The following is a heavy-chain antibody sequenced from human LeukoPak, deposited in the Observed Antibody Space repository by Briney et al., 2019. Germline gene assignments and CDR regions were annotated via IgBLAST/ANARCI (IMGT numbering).Heavy chain of an antibody. CDR2: MNPNSGNT. D-gene: IGHD3-10*01. Sequence: INWVRQATGRGLEWMGWMNPNSGNTGYAQKFHGRVTMTRNTSISTAYMELSSLRSEDTAVYYCAREGGITMVRGVIITLPPDYWGQGTLVTVSS. V-gene: IGHV1-8*01. CDR3: AREGGITMVRGVIITLPPDY. J-gene: IGHJ4*02.